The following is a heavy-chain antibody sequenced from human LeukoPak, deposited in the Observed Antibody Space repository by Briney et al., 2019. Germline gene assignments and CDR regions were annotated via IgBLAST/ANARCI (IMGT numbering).Heavy chain of an antibody. CDR2: ISYDGSNK. Sequence: PGGSLRLSCAASGFTFSSYAMHWVRQAPSKGLEWVEVISYDGSNKYYADSVKGRFTISRDNSKNTLYLQMNSLRAEDTAVYYCAKDSGYDFWSGSWNPAFEEWGQGTLVTVSS. CDR3: AKDSGYDFWSGSWNPAFEE. V-gene: IGHV3-30-3*01. D-gene: IGHD3-3*01. J-gene: IGHJ4*02. CDR1: GFTFSSYA.